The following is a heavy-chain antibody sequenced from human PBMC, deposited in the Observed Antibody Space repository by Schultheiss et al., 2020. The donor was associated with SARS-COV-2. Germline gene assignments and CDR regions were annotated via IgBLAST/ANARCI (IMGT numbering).Heavy chain of an antibody. Sequence: GGSLRLSCAASEFTFSSYDMHWVRQATGKGLEWVSLITTAGDTYYQGSVKGRFTVSREDAENSLYLQMNSLRAGDTAVYYCARDVEALWFGEFHTRNAMDVWGQGTTVTVSS. CDR2: ITTAGDT. CDR3: ARDVEALWFGEFHTRNAMDV. V-gene: IGHV3-13*04. D-gene: IGHD3-10*01. CDR1: EFTFSSYD. J-gene: IGHJ6*02.